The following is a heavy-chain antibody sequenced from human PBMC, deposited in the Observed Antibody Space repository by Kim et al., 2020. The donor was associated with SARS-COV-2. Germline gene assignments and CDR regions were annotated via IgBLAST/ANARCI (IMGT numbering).Heavy chain of an antibody. CDR3: AKEGAYYDSSGLEDLDY. D-gene: IGHD3-22*01. V-gene: IGHV3-33*06. J-gene: IGHJ4*02. Sequence: VKGRFTIYRDNSKNTLYLQMNSLRAEDTALYYCAKEGAYYDSSGLEDLDYWGQGTLVTVSS.